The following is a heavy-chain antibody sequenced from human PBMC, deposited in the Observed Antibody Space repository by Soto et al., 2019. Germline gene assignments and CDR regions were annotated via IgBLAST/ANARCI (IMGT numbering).Heavy chain of an antibody. CDR1: GFTFSNYY. J-gene: IGHJ4*02. V-gene: IGHV3-11*01. Sequence: GGSLRLSCGASGFTFSNYYMSWIRQAPGKGLEWVSYISSTGRTIYYADSVKGRFTVSRDNAHNSLSLKLNSLRVEDTAVYYCARSYSSGWEFDYWGQGTQVTVSS. CDR2: ISSTGRTI. CDR3: ARSYSSGWEFDY. D-gene: IGHD6-19*01.